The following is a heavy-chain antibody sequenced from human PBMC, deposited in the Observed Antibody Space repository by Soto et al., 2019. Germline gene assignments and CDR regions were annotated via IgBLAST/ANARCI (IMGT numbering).Heavy chain of an antibody. CDR1: GFSFSSYN. CDR2: IWRDGNSQ. J-gene: IGHJ6*02. V-gene: IGHV3-33*01. Sequence: QVQRVESGGGVVQPGRSLRLSCAASGFSFSSYNMHWVRQAPGKGLEWVTFIWRDGNSQSHADSVKGRFTVSRDNSKNTLYLQMDSLRGEDTAVYYCATDSGGPEVWGQGTTVTVSS. D-gene: IGHD3-16*01. CDR3: ATDSGGPEV.